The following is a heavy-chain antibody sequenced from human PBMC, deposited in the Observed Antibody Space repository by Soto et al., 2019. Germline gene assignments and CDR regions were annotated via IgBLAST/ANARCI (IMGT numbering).Heavy chain of an antibody. CDR1: GLAVSTYW. CDR2: RKPDETET. V-gene: IGHV3-7*02. J-gene: IGHJ4*02. Sequence: EVQLVESGGGLVQPGGSLRLSCTTSGLAVSTYWMAWVRQAPGKGLEWVGNRKPDETETYYADSVEGRFTISRDNAKSSLYLQMDSLRVEDTAVYYCATIGDVTFHYWGQGTPVTVSS. D-gene: IGHD4-4*01. CDR3: ATIGDVTFHY.